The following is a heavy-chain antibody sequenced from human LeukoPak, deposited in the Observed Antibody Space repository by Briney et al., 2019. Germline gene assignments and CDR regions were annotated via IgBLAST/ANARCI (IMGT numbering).Heavy chain of an antibody. J-gene: IGHJ4*02. Sequence: PSETLSLTCAVSGGSISSSSYYWGWIRQPPGKGLEWIGSVYYSGSTYYNPSLKSRVTISVDTSKNQFSLKLSSVTAADTAVYYCARHLRRSGWVKDYWGQGTLVTVSS. V-gene: IGHV4-39*01. CDR1: GGSISSSSYY. D-gene: IGHD6-19*01. CDR2: VYYSGST. CDR3: ARHLRRSGWVKDY.